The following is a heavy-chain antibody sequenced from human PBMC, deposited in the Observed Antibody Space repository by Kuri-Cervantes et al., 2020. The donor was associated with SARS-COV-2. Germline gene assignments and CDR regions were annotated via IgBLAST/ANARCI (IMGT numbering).Heavy chain of an antibody. Sequence: GGSLRLSCAASGFTFDDYGMSWVRQAPGKGLEWVSGINWNGGSTGYADSVKGRFTISRDKAKNSLYLQMYSLRAEDTAVYYCARAPPGEVEYSGYEYYYYYYGMDVWAKGPRSPSP. V-gene: IGHV3-20*04. J-gene: IGHJ6*02. CDR1: GFTFDDYG. CDR2: INWNGGST. D-gene: IGHD5-12*01. CDR3: ARAPPGEVEYSGYEYYYYYYGMDV.